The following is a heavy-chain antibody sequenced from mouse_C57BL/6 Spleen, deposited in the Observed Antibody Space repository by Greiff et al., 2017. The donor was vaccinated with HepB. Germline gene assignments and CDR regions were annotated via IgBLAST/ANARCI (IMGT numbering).Heavy chain of an antibody. CDR1: GFTFSDYY. Sequence: EVKLVESEGGLVQPGSSMKLSCTASGFTFSDYYMAWVRQVPEKGLEWVANINYDGSSTYYLDSLKSRFIISRDNAKNILYLQMSSLKSEDTATYYCARARYYGSSPYWYFDVWGTGTTVTVSS. J-gene: IGHJ1*03. CDR3: ARARYYGSSPYWYFDV. CDR2: INYDGSST. V-gene: IGHV5-16*01. D-gene: IGHD1-1*01.